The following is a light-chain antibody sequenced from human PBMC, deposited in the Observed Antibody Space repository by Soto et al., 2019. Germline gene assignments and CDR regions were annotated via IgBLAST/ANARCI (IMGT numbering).Light chain of an antibody. V-gene: IGLV1-47*01. CDR3: ISYTATNTRVL. Sequence: QSVLTQPPSASGTPGQRVNISCSGSSSNIGSNYVYWYRQFPGTAPKLLIQRNNQRPSGVPARFSGSKSGTSASLAISGLRSEDEADYYCISYTATNTRVLFGAGTKLTVL. J-gene: IGLJ2*01. CDR2: RNN. CDR1: SSNIGSNY.